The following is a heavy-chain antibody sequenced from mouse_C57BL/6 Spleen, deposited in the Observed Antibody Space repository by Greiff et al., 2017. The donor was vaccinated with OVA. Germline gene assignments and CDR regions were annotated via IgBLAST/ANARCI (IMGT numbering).Heavy chain of an antibody. CDR3: ARERYGNYYAMDY. CDR1: GYTFTSYW. J-gene: IGHJ4*01. Sequence: MESCKASGYTFTSYWMHWVKQRPGRGLEWIGRIDPNSGGTKYNEKFKSKATLTVDKPSSTAYMQLSSLTSEDSAVYYCARERYGNYYAMDYWGQGTSVTVSS. CDR2: IDPNSGGT. D-gene: IGHD2-10*02. V-gene: IGHV1-72*01.